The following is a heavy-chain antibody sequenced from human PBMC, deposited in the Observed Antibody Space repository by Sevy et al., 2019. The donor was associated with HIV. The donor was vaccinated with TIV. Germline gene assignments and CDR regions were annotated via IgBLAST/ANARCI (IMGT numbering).Heavy chain of an antibody. Sequence: SETLSLTCAVYGGSFSGYYWSWIRQPPGKGLEWIGEINHSGSTNYHPSLKSRVTISVDTSKNQFSLKLSSVTAADTAVYYCARGHRYYDSSGYYGYWGQGTLVTVSS. J-gene: IGHJ4*02. V-gene: IGHV4-34*01. D-gene: IGHD3-22*01. CDR3: ARGHRYYDSSGYYGY. CDR1: GGSFSGYY. CDR2: INHSGST.